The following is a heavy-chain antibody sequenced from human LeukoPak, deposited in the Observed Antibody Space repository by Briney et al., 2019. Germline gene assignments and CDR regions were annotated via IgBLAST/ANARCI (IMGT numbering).Heavy chain of an antibody. Sequence: GESLKISCKGSGYSFTSYWIGWVRQMPGKGLEWMGIIYPGDSDTRYSPSFQGQVTISADKSISTAYLQWISLKASDTAMYYCARHMGLLVTYQLPLYMDVWGKGTTVTVSS. J-gene: IGHJ6*03. V-gene: IGHV5-51*01. D-gene: IGHD2-2*01. CDR1: GYSFTSYW. CDR2: IYPGDSDT. CDR3: ARHMGLLVTYQLPLYMDV.